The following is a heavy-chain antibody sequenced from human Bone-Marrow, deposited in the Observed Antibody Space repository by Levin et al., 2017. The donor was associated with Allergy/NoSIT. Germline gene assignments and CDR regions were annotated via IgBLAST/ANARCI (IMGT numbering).Heavy chain of an antibody. V-gene: IGHV1-18*01. CDR1: GYTFRNYG. Sequence: ASVKVSCKASGYTFRNYGISWVRQAPGRGLEWLGWISTDTGNRHYAQNLQGRVTMTTDTSTDTAHLELRSLRSDDSAIYYCARLVVGAKGWFAPWGQGTPVTVSS. D-gene: IGHD2-21*01. CDR2: ISTDTGNR. CDR3: ARLVVGAKGWFAP. J-gene: IGHJ5*02.